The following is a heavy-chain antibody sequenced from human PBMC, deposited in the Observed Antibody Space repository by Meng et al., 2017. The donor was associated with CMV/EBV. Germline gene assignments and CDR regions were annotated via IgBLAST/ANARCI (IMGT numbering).Heavy chain of an antibody. Sequence: GESLKISCKASGFTSISYRIGWVRQMPGKGLEWMGIIYAGDADFGYNPSFQGQVTISADRSTNTAYLQWRSLKNSDTAIYYCVRLGIVSSAVGLAFDVWGQGTMVTVSS. CDR1: GFTSISYR. J-gene: IGHJ3*01. D-gene: IGHD5/OR15-5a*01. CDR3: VRLGIVSSAVGLAFDV. V-gene: IGHV5-51*01. CDR2: IYAGDADF.